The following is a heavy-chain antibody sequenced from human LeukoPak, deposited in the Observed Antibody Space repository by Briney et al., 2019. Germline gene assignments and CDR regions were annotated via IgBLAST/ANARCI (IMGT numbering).Heavy chain of an antibody. CDR2: IIPIFGTA. D-gene: IGHD6-13*01. Sequence: SVKVSCKASGGTFSSYAISWVRQAPGQGLEWMGGIIPIFGTANYAQKFQGRVTITADKSTSTAYMELSSLRSEDTAVYYCAGGASVIAAAGRPFDYWGQGTLVTVSS. V-gene: IGHV1-69*06. CDR1: GGTFSSYA. J-gene: IGHJ4*02. CDR3: AGGASVIAAAGRPFDY.